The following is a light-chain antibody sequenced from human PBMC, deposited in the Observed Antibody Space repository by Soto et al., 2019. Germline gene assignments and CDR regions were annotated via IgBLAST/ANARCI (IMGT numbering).Light chain of an antibody. CDR1: QGIGSN. CDR2: DVS. CDR3: QQYNEYPLV. J-gene: IGKJ4*01. V-gene: IGKV1-16*01. Sequence: DIQMTQSPSSLSASVGDRVTITCRASQGIGSNLAWFQQRPGKAPKSLLYDVSSLHKGVSSRFSGSKSGRDYTLTISNLQPEDFGTYYCQQYNEYPLVFGGGTNVQIK.